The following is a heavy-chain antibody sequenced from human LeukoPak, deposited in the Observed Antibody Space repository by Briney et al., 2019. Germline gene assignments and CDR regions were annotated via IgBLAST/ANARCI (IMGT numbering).Heavy chain of an antibody. CDR1: GYSISSGYY. D-gene: IGHD3-10*01. V-gene: IGHV4-61*01. Sequence: SETLSLTCTVSGYSISSGYYWGWIRQPPGKGLEWIGYIYYSGSTNYNPSLKSRVTISVDTSKNQFSLKLSSVTAADTAVYYCARGPYGSGSYARKSIYYFDYWGQGTLVTVSS. CDR3: ARGPYGSGSYARKSIYYFDY. J-gene: IGHJ4*02. CDR2: IYYSGST.